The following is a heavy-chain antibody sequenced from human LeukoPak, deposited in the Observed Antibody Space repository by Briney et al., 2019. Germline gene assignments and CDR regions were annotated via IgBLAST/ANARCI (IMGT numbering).Heavy chain of an antibody. Sequence: SETLSLTCAVYGGSFSGYYWSWIRQPPGKGLEWIGEINHSGSTNYNPSLKSRVTISVDTSKNQFSLKLSSVTAADTAVYYCARHAPNCSGGSCFFDYWGQGTQVTVSS. CDR2: INHSGST. CDR3: ARHAPNCSGGSCFFDY. V-gene: IGHV4-34*01. CDR1: GGSFSGYY. D-gene: IGHD2-15*01. J-gene: IGHJ4*02.